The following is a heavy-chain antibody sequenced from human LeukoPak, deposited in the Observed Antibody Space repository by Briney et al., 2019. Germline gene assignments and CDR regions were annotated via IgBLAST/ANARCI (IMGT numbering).Heavy chain of an antibody. V-gene: IGHV4-59*01. J-gene: IGHJ5*02. CDR2: IYSSGNT. CDR3: ARDYYDSSGNGYNYFDP. CDR1: GGSIIGYY. D-gene: IGHD3-22*01. Sequence: PSETLSLTCTVSGGSIIGYYWSWIRQPPGKGLEWIGYIYSSGNTAYNPSLKSRVTMSVDTSKNQFSLNLSSVTATDTAVYYCARDYYDSSGNGYNYFDPWGQGTLVSVSS.